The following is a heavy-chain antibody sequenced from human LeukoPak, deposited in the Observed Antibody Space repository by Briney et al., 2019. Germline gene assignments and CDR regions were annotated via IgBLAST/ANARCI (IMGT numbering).Heavy chain of an antibody. J-gene: IGHJ4*02. CDR1: GLTFSSYA. CDR2: ISYDGSNK. V-gene: IGHV3-30*04. CDR3: ARVITMVRGALGY. Sequence: GGSLRLSCVASGLTFSSYAMSWVRQAPGKGLEWVAVISYDGSNKYYADSVKGRFTISRDNSKNTLYLQMNSLRAEDTAVYYCARVITMVRGALGYWGQGTLVTVSS. D-gene: IGHD3-10*01.